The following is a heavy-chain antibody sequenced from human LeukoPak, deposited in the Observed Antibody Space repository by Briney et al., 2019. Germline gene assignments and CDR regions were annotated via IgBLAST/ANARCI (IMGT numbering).Heavy chain of an antibody. D-gene: IGHD1-26*01. J-gene: IGHJ5*02. Sequence: GGSLRLSCAASGFTFSSYAMSWVRQAPGKGLEWVSRINSDGSSTTYADSVKGRFTISRDNAKNTLYLQMNSLRAEDTAVYYCARGVGGDSRFDPWGQGTLVAVSS. CDR1: GFTFSSYA. V-gene: IGHV3-74*01. CDR3: ARGVGGDSRFDP. CDR2: INSDGSST.